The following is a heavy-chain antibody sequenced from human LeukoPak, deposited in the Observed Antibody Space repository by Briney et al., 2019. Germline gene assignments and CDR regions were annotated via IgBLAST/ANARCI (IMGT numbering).Heavy chain of an antibody. V-gene: IGHV1-18*01. CDR1: GYTFTSYG. D-gene: IGHD3-10*01. J-gene: IGHJ4*02. CDR3: ARDLPQYYYGSGSYSGY. Sequence: ASVKVSCKASGYTFTSYGISWVRQAPGQGLEWMGWISAYNGNTNYAQKLQGRVTMTIDTSTSTAYMELRSLRSDDTAVYYCARDLPQYYYGSGSYSGYWGQGTLVTVSS. CDR2: ISAYNGNT.